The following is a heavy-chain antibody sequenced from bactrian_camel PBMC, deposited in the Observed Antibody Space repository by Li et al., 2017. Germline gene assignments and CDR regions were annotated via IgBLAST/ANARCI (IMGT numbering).Heavy chain of an antibody. CDR1: GFAFSTYW. CDR3: VRDLGTTGWYFDN. V-gene: IGHV3S1*01. CDR2: INAAGSST. Sequence: HVQLVESGGGLVQPGGSLRLTCEASGFAFSTYWMYWVRQDPGKGLEWVSTINAAGSSTYYAESVKGRFTISRDNAKNTVYLQMNSVKPEDTAVYYRVRDLGTTGWYFDNWGQGTQVTVS. D-gene: IGHD5*01. J-gene: IGHJ6*01.